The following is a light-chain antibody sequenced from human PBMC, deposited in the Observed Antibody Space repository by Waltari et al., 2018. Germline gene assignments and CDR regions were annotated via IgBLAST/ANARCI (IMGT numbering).Light chain of an antibody. Sequence: HSALTQPASVSGSPGQSITISCPGASSDVGSYHLSSWYQQYPGKAPKLIIYEGSKRPPGVSNRFSGSKSGNTGSLTISGLQVEDEADYYCCSFAGSNTYVLGTGTKVSVL. J-gene: IGLJ1*01. V-gene: IGLV2-23*01. CDR3: CSFAGSNTYV. CDR2: EGS. CDR1: SSDVGSYHL.